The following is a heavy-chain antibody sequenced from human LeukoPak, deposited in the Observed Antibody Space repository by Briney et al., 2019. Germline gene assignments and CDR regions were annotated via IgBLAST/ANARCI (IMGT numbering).Heavy chain of an antibody. J-gene: IGHJ5*02. CDR2: MNPNSGNT. Sequence: GASVKVSCKASGYTFTSYDINWVRQATGQGLGWMGWMNPNSGNTGYAQKFQGRVTMTRNTSISTAYMELSSLGSEDTAVYYCARSLGYCSGGSCYYDWFDPWGQGTLVTVSS. CDR3: ARSLGYCSGGSCYYDWFDP. V-gene: IGHV1-8*01. D-gene: IGHD2-15*01. CDR1: GYTFTSYD.